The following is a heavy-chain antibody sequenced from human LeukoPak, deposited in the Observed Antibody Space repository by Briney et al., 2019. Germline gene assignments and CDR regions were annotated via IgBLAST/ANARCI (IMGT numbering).Heavy chain of an antibody. CDR3: TRDTEGSLDY. Sequence: GGSLRLSCAASGFTFSNSWMAWGRQAPGKGLQWVANINRDGSTKHYADSLKGRFTISRDNPKNSLYLQMNNLRADDTAVYYCTRDTEGSLDYWGQGILVTVAS. CDR1: GFTFSNSW. V-gene: IGHV3-7*01. D-gene: IGHD1-26*01. J-gene: IGHJ4*02. CDR2: INRDGSTK.